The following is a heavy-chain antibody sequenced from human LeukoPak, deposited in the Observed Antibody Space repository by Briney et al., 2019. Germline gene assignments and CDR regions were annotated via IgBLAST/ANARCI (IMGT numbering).Heavy chain of an antibody. CDR1: GFTFSSYG. CDR3: ARESLRDFWSGLDY. CDR2: IWYDGSNK. D-gene: IGHD3-3*01. V-gene: IGHV3-33*01. J-gene: IGHJ4*02. Sequence: GGSLRLSCAASGFTFSSYGMHWVRQAPGKGLEWVAVIWYDGSNKYYADSVKGRFTISRDNSKNTLYLQMNSLRAEDTAVYYCARESLRDFWSGLDYWGQGTLVTVSS.